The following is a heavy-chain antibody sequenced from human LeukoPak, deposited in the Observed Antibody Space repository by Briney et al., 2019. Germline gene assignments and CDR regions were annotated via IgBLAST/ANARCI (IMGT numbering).Heavy chain of an antibody. Sequence: TSETLSLTCTVSGGSISSYYWSWIRQPAGKGLEWIGRIYTSGSTNYNPSLRSRVTMSVDTSKNQFSLKLSSVTAADTAVYYCARDSSSWAIDYWGQGTLVTVSS. V-gene: IGHV4-4*07. CDR3: ARDSSSWAIDY. CDR1: GGSISSYY. D-gene: IGHD6-13*01. CDR2: IYTSGST. J-gene: IGHJ4*02.